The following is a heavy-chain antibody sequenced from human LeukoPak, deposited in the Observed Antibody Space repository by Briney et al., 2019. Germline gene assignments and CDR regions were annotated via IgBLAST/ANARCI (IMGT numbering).Heavy chain of an antibody. V-gene: IGHV4-34*01. D-gene: IGHD3-9*01. Sequence: SETLSLTCAVYGGSFRGYYWSWIRQRPGKGLEWIGEINHRGSTKYNPSLKSRVTISVDTSKNQFSLNLRSATAADTAVYYCARGDILTGYSYWGQGTLVTVSS. J-gene: IGHJ4*02. CDR1: GGSFRGYY. CDR2: INHRGST. CDR3: ARGDILTGYSY.